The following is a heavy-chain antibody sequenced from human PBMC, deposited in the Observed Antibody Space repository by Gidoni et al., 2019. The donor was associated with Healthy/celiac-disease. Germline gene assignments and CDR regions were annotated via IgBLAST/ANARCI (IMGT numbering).Heavy chain of an antibody. V-gene: IGHV1-3*01. CDR1: GYTFTSYA. Sequence: QVQLVQSGAEVKKPGASVKVSCKASGYTFTSYAMHWVRQAPGQRLEWMGWINAGNGNTKYSQKFQGRVTITRDTSASTAYMELSSLRSEDTAVYYCARDIVVVVAAGAFDIWGQGTMVTVSS. D-gene: IGHD2-15*01. CDR3: ARDIVVVVAAGAFDI. J-gene: IGHJ3*02. CDR2: INAGNGNT.